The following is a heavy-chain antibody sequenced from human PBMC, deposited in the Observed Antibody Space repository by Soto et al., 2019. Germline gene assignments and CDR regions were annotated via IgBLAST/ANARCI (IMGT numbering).Heavy chain of an antibody. CDR2: ISGSGGST. D-gene: IGHD3-10*01. J-gene: IGHJ5*02. Sequence: PGGSLRLPCAASGFTFSSYAMSWVRQAPGKGLEWVSAISGSGGSTYYADSVKGRFTISRDSSKNTLYLQVNSLRAEDTAVYYCAKDPGYYGSGSTSWVDPWGEGTLVTDSS. V-gene: IGHV3-23*01. CDR3: AKDPGYYGSGSTSWVDP. CDR1: GFTFSSYA.